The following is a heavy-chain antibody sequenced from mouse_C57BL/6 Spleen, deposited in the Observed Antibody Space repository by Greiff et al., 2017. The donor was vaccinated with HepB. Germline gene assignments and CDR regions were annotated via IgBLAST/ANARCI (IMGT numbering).Heavy chain of an antibody. V-gene: IGHV1-81*01. Sequence: VQLQQSGAELARPGASVKLSCKASGYTFTSYGISWVKQRTGQGLEWFGEIYPRSGNTYYNEKFKGKATLTADKSSSTAYMELRSLTSEDSAVYFCHYYGSSYFDYWGQGTTLTVSS. CDR2: IYPRSGNT. D-gene: IGHD1-1*01. CDR1: GYTFTSYG. CDR3: HYYGSSYFDY. J-gene: IGHJ2*01.